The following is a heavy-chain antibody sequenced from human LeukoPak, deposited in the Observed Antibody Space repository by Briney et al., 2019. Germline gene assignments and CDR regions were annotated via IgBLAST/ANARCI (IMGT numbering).Heavy chain of an antibody. J-gene: IGHJ4*02. D-gene: IGHD3-22*01. CDR3: ARLSDLGVRDSSGYPYYFDY. Sequence: QPGGSLRLSCAASGFTFSSYATHWVRQAPGKGLEWVAVISYDGSNKYYADSVKGRFTISRDNSKNTLYLQMNSLRAEDTAVYYCARLSDLGVRDSSGYPYYFDYWGQGTLVTVSS. CDR2: ISYDGSNK. V-gene: IGHV3-30-3*01. CDR1: GFTFSSYA.